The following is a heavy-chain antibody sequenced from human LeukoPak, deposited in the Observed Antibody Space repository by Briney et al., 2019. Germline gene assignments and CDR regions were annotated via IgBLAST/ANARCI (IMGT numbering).Heavy chain of an antibody. CDR2: IYCSGST. Sequence: SETPSLTCTVSGGSISSYYWSWIRQPPGKGLEWIGYIYCSGSTNYNPSLKSRVTISVDTSKNQFSLKLSSVTAADTAVYYCARSIAPYYDILTGKRHVDYWGQGTLVTVSS. CDR3: ARSIAPYYDILTGKRHVDY. D-gene: IGHD3-9*01. J-gene: IGHJ4*02. CDR1: GGSISSYY. V-gene: IGHV4-59*12.